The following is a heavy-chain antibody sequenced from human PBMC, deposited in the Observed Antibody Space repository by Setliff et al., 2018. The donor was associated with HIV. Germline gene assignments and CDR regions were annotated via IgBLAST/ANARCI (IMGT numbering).Heavy chain of an antibody. Sequence: SETLSLTCTVSGGSISSSSYYWDWIRQPPGKGLEWIGSIYYSGSTYYNPSLKSRVTISVDTSKNQFSLKLSSVTAADTAVYYCASTSGSGSAAVGDIWGQGTMVTVSS. CDR2: IYYSGST. D-gene: IGHD1-26*01. CDR3: ASTSGSGSAAVGDI. CDR1: GGSISSSSYY. V-gene: IGHV4-39*07. J-gene: IGHJ3*02.